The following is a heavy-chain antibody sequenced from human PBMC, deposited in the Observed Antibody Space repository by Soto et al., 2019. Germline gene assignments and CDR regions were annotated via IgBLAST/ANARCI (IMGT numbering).Heavy chain of an antibody. CDR1: GYTLTELS. CDR2: FDPEDGET. J-gene: IGHJ4*02. Sequence: GASVKVSCKVSGYTLTELSMHWVRQAPGKGLEWMGGFDPEDGETIYAQKFQGRVTMTEDTSTDTAYMELSSLRSEDTAVYYCATGPWYGDQLTKYYFDYWGQGTLVTVSS. V-gene: IGHV1-24*01. CDR3: ATGPWYGDQLTKYYFDY. D-gene: IGHD4-17*01.